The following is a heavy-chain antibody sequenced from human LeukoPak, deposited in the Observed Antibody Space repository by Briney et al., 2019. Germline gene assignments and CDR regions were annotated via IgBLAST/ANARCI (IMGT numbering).Heavy chain of an antibody. CDR3: ARERIDGVSNAYFDY. V-gene: IGHV3-7*01. Sequence: GGSLRLSCAASGFTFSSYGMHWVRQAPGKGLEWVANIKQDGSEKYYVDSVKGRFTISRDNAKNSLYLQMNSLRAEDTAVYYCARERIDGVSNAYFDYWGQGTLVTVSS. J-gene: IGHJ4*02. CDR1: GFTFSSYG. D-gene: IGHD6-13*01. CDR2: IKQDGSEK.